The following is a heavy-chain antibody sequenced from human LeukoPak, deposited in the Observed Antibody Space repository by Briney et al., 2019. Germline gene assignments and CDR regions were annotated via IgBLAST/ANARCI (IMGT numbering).Heavy chain of an antibody. CDR1: GGSFSGYY. CDR2: INHSGST. CDR3: ARRVSDILTGYQYGMDV. D-gene: IGHD3-9*01. V-gene: IGHV4-34*01. Sequence: SETLSPTCAVYGGSFSGYYWSWIRQSPGKGLEWIGEINHSGSTNYNASLKRRVTISVDTSKNQFSLKLSSVTAADTAVYYCARRVSDILTGYQYGMDVWGQGTTVIVSS. J-gene: IGHJ6*02.